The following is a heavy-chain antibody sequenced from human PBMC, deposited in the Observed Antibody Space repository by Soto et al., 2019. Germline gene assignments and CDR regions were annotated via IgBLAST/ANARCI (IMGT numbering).Heavy chain of an antibody. CDR3: ARGPDYYDSSGYYYYYYGMDV. V-gene: IGHV3-33*01. CDR2: IWYDGSNK. J-gene: IGHJ6*02. D-gene: IGHD3-22*01. Sequence: QVQLVESGGGVVQPGRSLRLSCAASGFTFSSYGMHWVRQAPGKGLEWVAVIWYDGSNKYYADSVKGRFTISRDNSKNTLYLQMNSLRAEDTAVYYCARGPDYYDSSGYYYYYYGMDVWGQGTTVTVSS. CDR1: GFTFSSYG.